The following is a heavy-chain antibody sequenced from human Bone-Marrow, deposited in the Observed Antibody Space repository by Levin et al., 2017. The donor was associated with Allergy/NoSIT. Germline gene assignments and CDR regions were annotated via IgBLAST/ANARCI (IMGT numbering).Heavy chain of an antibody. V-gene: IGHV3-30-3*01. D-gene: IGHD6-19*01. CDR3: AREEGQWLPSGAFDI. CDR2: ISYDGSNK. Sequence: GESLKISCAASGFTFSSYAMHWVRQAPGKGLEWVAVISYDGSNKYYADSVKGRFTISRDNSKNTLYLQMNSLRAEDTAVYYCAREEGQWLPSGAFDIWGQGTMVTVSS. J-gene: IGHJ3*02. CDR1: GFTFSSYA.